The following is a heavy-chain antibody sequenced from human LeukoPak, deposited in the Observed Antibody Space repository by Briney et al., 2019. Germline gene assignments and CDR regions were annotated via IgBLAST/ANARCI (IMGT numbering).Heavy chain of an antibody. CDR1: GFPVSSHV. V-gene: IGHV3-64D*06. J-gene: IGHJ4*02. Sequence: GGSLTLSRSASGFPVSSHVVYCARHPPGKGLEYGSVIISNWRTTYYTDSAWGRFTISRYTSKNTMYLQMSSLRAQDTGLYFCVKEVLGSSASCVDYWGKGTLVTVSS. D-gene: IGHD2-2*01. CDR2: IISNWRTT. CDR3: VKEVLGSSASCVDY.